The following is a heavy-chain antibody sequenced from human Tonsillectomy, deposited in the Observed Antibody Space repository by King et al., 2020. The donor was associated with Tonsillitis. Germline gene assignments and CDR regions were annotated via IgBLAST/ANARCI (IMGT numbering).Heavy chain of an antibody. CDR3: AKXXXSGXXEPLDX. CDR2: ISYDGSNK. D-gene: IGHD4-17*01. J-gene: IGHJ4*02. V-gene: IGHV3-30*02. Sequence: VQLVESGGGVVQSGGSLRLSCAASGFTFSSXGMHWVRQAPGKGLKWVAYISYDGSNKYYADAVKGRFTISRDISKNTVYLQMSSLRVEDTAVYYCAKXXXSGXXEPLDXWGXGTLVTVS. CDR1: GFTFSSXG.